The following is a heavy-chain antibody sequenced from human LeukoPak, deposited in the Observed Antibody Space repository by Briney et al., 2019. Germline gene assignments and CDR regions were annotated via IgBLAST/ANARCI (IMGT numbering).Heavy chain of an antibody. D-gene: IGHD2-2*01. CDR3: AREPGPAAPPVDY. CDR2: ISSGRTYM. CDR1: GFTFTSYS. V-gene: IGHV3-21*01. J-gene: IGHJ4*02. Sequence: GGALRLSCAASGFTFTSYSMNWVRQAPGKGREWVSSISSGRTYMYYADSVKGGFTISRDNAKNSVYLQMNSLRAEDTAVYYCAREPGPAAPPVDYWGQGTLVTVSS.